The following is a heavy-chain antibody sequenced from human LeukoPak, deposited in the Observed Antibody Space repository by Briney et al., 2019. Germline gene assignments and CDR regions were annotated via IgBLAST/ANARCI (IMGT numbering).Heavy chain of an antibody. V-gene: IGHV3-30*02. Sequence: PGGSLRLSCAASGFTFSSYGMHWVRQAPGKGLEWVAFIRYDGSNKYYADSVKGRFTISRDNSKNTLYLQMNSLRAEDTAVYYCAKLHAGYPSPFDYWGQGTLVTVSS. CDR2: IRYDGSNK. D-gene: IGHD1-1*01. CDR3: AKLHAGYPSPFDY. J-gene: IGHJ4*02. CDR1: GFTFSSYG.